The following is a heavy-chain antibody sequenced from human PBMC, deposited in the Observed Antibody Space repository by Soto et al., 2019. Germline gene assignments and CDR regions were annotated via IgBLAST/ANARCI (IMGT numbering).Heavy chain of an antibody. V-gene: IGHV3-23*01. CDR1: GFTFSSYT. CDR3: AKGYGFSGYDPTDAFDI. J-gene: IGHJ3*02. D-gene: IGHD5-12*01. CDR2: ISGSGGST. Sequence: SLRLSCAASGFTFSSYTMSWVRQAPGKGLEWVSAISGSGGSTYYADSVKGRFTISRDNSKNTLYLQMNSLRAEDTAVYYCAKGYGFSGYDPTDAFDIWGQGTMVTVSS.